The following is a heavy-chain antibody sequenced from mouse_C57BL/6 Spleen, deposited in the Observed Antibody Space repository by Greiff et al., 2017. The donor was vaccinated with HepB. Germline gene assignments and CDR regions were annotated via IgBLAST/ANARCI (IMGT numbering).Heavy chain of an antibody. J-gene: IGHJ2*01. CDR2: IYPGDGDT. Sequence: VQLQQSGPELVKPGASVKISCKASGYAFSSSWMNWVKQRPGKGLEWIGRIYPGDGDTNYNGKFKGKATLTADKSSSTAYMQLSSLTSEDSAVYFCARWDCGVVANFDYWGQGTTLTVSS. CDR3: ARWDCGVVANFDY. D-gene: IGHD1-1*01. V-gene: IGHV1-82*01. CDR1: GYAFSSSW.